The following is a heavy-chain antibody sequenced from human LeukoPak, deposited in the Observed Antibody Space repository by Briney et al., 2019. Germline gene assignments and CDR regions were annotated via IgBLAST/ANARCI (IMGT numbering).Heavy chain of an antibody. J-gene: IGHJ5*02. CDR1: GFRFSTYS. D-gene: IGHD3-16*01. CDR3: ARNDYTDDDPDLFDP. Sequence: PGGSLRLSCVASGFRFSTYSMNWVRQAPGKGLEWISYIDSRGATTFYATSVTGRFTISRDNDKNSLYLQMNSLRAEDTALYYCARNDYTDDDPDLFDPWGQGTLVIVSS. CDR2: IDSRGATT. V-gene: IGHV3-48*01.